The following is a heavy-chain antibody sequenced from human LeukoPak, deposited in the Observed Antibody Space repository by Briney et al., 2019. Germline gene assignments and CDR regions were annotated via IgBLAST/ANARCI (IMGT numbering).Heavy chain of an antibody. J-gene: IGHJ4*02. D-gene: IGHD2-21*02. CDR1: GFIVSGNY. Sequence: GRSLRLSCAASGFIVSGNYMTWVRQAPGKGLEWVSTLYGGGNTYYADSVKGRFTISRDNSKNTLYLQMNSLRAEDTAVYYCARGLSGSGSDCCPFKYWGQGILVTVSS. V-gene: IGHV3-66*01. CDR2: LYGGGNT. CDR3: ARGLSGSGSDCCPFKY.